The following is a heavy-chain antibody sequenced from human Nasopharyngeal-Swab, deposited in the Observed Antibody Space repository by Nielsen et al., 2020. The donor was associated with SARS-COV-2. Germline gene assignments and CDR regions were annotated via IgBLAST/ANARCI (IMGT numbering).Heavy chain of an antibody. V-gene: IGHV3-21*01. D-gene: IGHD3-3*01. J-gene: IGHJ6*02. CDR2: ISSSSSYI. Sequence: GGSLRLSCAASGFTFNNYNFNWVRQAPGMGLEWISSISSSSSYIYYADSVKGRFTISRDNAKNSLYLQMNSLRAEDTAVYYCARDGLDYDFWSAYFMDVWGQGTTVTVSS. CDR3: ARDGLDYDFWSAYFMDV. CDR1: GFTFNNYN.